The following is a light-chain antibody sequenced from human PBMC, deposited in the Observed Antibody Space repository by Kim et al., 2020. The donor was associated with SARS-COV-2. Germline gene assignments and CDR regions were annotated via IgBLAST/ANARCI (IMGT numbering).Light chain of an antibody. CDR1: HSVSRW. V-gene: IGKV1-5*03. Sequence: ASVGDRVIFNCRASHSVSRWLAWYQQKPGKSPKLLIYRATDLESGIPSRFSGSGSETDFTLTISSLQPDDFATYYCQQYNNFSWSFGHGTKVDIK. CDR3: QQYNNFSWS. CDR2: RAT. J-gene: IGKJ1*01.